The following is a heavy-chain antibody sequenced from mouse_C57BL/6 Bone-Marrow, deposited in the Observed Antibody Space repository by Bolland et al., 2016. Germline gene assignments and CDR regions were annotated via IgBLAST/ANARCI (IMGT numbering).Heavy chain of an antibody. Sequence: TGGTTYNQKFKAKATLTVDKSSSTAYMQLKSLTSEDSAVYYCPRYDYVYYYAMDYWGQGTS. CDR2: TGGT. V-gene: IGHV1-42*01. J-gene: IGHJ4*01. CDR3: PRYDYVYYYAMDY. D-gene: IGHD2-4*01.